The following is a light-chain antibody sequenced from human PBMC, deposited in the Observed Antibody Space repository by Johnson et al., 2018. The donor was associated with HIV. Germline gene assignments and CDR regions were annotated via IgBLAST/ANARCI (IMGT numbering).Light chain of an antibody. CDR3: ATWDSSLSAGGV. CDR1: SSNIVNIY. V-gene: IGLV1-51*01. CDR2: DND. Sequence: QSVLTQPPSVSAAPGQKVTISCSASSSNIVNIYISWYQHLPGTAPKLLIYDNDKRPSGIPDRFSGSKSGTSATLGITGLQTGDEADYYCATWDSSLSAGGVFGTGTKVTVL. J-gene: IGLJ1*01.